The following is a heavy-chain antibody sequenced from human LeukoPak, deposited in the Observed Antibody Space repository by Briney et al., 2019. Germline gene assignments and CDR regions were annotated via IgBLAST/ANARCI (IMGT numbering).Heavy chain of an antibody. V-gene: IGHV1-8*01. CDR1: GYAFTSYD. CDR2: MNPNSGNT. D-gene: IGHD3-22*01. CDR3: ARLQTYYYDSSGYARDY. Sequence: ASVKVSCKASGYAFTSYDINWVRQAPGQGLEWMGWMNPNSGNTGYAQKFQGRVTMTRNTSISTAYMELSSLRSEDTAVYYCARLQTYYYDSSGYARDYWGQGTLVTVSS. J-gene: IGHJ4*02.